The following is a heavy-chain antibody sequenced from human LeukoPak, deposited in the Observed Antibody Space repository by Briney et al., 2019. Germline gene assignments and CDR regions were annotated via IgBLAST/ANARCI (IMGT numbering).Heavy chain of an antibody. CDR2: INAGNGNT. CDR3: ARDPRGTLRYGSGSYYNSPGDAFDI. CDR1: GYTFTSYA. Sequence: ASVKLSCKASGYTFTSYAMHWVRHAPGQRLEWMGWINAGNGNTKYSQKFQGRVTITRDTSASTAYMELSSMRSEDTAVYYCARDPRGTLRYGSGSYYNSPGDAFDIWGQGTMVTVSS. J-gene: IGHJ3*02. V-gene: IGHV1-3*01. D-gene: IGHD3-10*01.